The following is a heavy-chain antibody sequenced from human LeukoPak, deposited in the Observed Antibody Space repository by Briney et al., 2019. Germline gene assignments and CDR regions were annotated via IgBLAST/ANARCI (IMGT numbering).Heavy chain of an antibody. Sequence: GGSLRLSCAASGFTFSSYWVHWVRQAPGKGLVWVSRINSDGSSTSYADSVKGRFTICGDNAKNTLYLQMNSLRAEDTAVYYCAMNQNYYDSSGSYDYWGQGTLVTVSS. CDR2: INSDGSST. CDR1: GFTFSSYW. V-gene: IGHV3-74*01. J-gene: IGHJ4*02. CDR3: AMNQNYYDSSGSYDY. D-gene: IGHD3-22*01.